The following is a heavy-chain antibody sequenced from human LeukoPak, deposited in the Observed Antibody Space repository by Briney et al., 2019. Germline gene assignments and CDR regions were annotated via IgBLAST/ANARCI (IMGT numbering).Heavy chain of an antibody. CDR2: ISSSSSYI. CDR1: GFTFSSYS. D-gene: IGHD3-22*01. CDR3: ASCQYYYDSSGYCGGFDY. V-gene: IGHV3-21*01. J-gene: IGHJ4*02. Sequence: GGSLRLSCAASGFTFSSYSMNWVRQAPGKGLEWVSSISSSSSYIYYADSVKGRFTISRDNAKNSLYLQMNSLRAEDTAVYYCASCQYYYDSSGYCGGFDYWGQGTLVTVSS.